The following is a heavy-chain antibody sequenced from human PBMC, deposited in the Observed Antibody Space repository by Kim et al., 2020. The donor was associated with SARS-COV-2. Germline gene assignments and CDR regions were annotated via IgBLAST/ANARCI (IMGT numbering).Heavy chain of an antibody. J-gene: IGHJ3*02. CDR3: ARFWYYGSGSYSAFDI. CDR1: GYTFTSYD. D-gene: IGHD3-10*01. CDR2: MNPNSGNT. Sequence: ASVKVSCKASGYTFTSYDINWVRQATGQGLEWMGWMNPNSGNTGYAQKFQGRVTMTRNTSISTAYMELSSLRSEDTAVYYCARFWYYGSGSYSAFDIWGQGTMVTVSS. V-gene: IGHV1-8*01.